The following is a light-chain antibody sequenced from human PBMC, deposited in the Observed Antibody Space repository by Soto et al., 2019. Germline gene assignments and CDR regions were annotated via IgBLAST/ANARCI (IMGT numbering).Light chain of an antibody. CDR2: GAS. J-gene: IGKJ5*01. V-gene: IGKV3D-15*01. Sequence: EIVMTQSPATLSVSPGERATLSCRASQSVNIHLAWYQQKPGQAPRLLIYGASARATGIPAKFSGSGSGTEFTLTISSLEPEDFAVYYCQQRNVWPPITFGQGHDWRL. CDR3: QQRNVWPPIT. CDR1: QSVNIH.